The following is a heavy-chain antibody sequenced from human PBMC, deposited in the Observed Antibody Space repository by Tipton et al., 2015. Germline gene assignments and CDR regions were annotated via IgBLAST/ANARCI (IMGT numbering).Heavy chain of an antibody. CDR2: IYYSGST. Sequence: TLSLTCTVSGDSISSGSYYWGWIRQPPGKGLEWIGSIYYSGSTYYNPSLKSRVTISVDTSKNQFSLNLSSVTAADTAVYYCARGRRSSAWYLSDFDCWGQGTLVTGSS. D-gene: IGHD6-13*01. CDR3: ARGRRSSAWYLSDFDC. CDR1: GDSISSGSYY. J-gene: IGHJ4*02. V-gene: IGHV4-39*07.